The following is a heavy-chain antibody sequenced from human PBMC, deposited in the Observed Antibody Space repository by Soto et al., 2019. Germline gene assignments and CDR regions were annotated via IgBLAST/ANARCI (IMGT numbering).Heavy chain of an antibody. CDR3: ATVIMRKLEFDL. CDR1: GYTLTELS. CDR2: FDPEDGET. V-gene: IGHV1-24*01. Sequence: ASVKVSCKVSGYTLTELSMHWVRQAPGKGLEWMGGFDPEDGETIYAQKFQGRVTMTEDTSTDTAYMELSSLRSEDTAVYYCATVIMRKLEFDLWGRGTLVTVSS. J-gene: IGHJ2*01. D-gene: IGHD1-1*01.